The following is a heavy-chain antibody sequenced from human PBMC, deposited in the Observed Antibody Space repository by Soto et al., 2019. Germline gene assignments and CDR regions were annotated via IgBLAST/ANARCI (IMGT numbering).Heavy chain of an antibody. V-gene: IGHV1-2*02. CDR2: INPNSGGT. CDR1: GYTFTGYY. J-gene: IGHJ4*02. CDR3: ARDPLSIAVFPRLLFDY. D-gene: IGHD6-19*01. Sequence: GASVKVSCKASGYTFTGYYMHWVRQAPGQGLEWMGWINPNSGGTNYAQKFQGRVTMTRDTSISTAYMELSRLRSDDTAVYYCARDPLSIAVFPRLLFDYWGQGTLVTVSS.